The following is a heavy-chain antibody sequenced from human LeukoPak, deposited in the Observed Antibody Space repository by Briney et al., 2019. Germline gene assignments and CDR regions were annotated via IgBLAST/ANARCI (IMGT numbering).Heavy chain of an antibody. V-gene: IGHV3-7*01. D-gene: IGHD2-8*02. CDR2: IKEEGSER. CDR3: ASDGGHSTDLDY. J-gene: IGHJ4*02. CDR1: GFTFSRHW. Sequence: GGALTLSCATSGFTFSRHWMSWVRQAPGKGPEWVANIKEEGSERYYVHSVKGRVTISRDNAKNSLYLQMNSLRAEDTAVYYCASDGGHSTDLDYWGQGILVTVSS.